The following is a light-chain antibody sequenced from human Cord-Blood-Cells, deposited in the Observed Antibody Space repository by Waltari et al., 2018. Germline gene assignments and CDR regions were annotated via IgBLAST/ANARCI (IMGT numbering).Light chain of an antibody. CDR1: QSFSSY. CDR2: AAS. V-gene: IGKV1-39*01. CDR3: QQSYSTT. Sequence: DIQMTQSPSSLSASVGDRVTITCRASQSFSSYLNWYQQKPGKAPKLLIYAASSLQSGVPSRFSGSGSGTDFTLTISSLQPEDFATYYCQQSYSTTFGPGTKVDIK. J-gene: IGKJ3*01.